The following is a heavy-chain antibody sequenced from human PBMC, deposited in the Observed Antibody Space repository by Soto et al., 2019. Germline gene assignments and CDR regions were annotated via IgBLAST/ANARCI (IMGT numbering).Heavy chain of an antibody. CDR1: GFTVSSNY. CDR3: ARGSGYEYYYYYGMDV. Sequence: GGSLRLSCAASGFTVSSNYMSWVRQAPGKGLEWVSVIYSGGSTYYADSVKGRFTISRDNSKNTLYLQMNSLRAEDTAVYYCARGSGYEYYYYYGMDVWGQGTTVTAP. D-gene: IGHD5-12*01. V-gene: IGHV3-53*01. CDR2: IYSGGST. J-gene: IGHJ6*02.